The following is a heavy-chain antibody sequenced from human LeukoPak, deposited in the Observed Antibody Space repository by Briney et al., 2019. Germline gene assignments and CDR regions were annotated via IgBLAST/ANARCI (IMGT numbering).Heavy chain of an antibody. Sequence: PGGSLRLSCAASGFTFSSYSMNWVRQAPGKGLEWVSSISSRSTYIYYADSVKGRFTISRDNAKNSLYLQMNSLRAEDTAVYYCAREDSYGFGIDYWGQGTLVTVSS. V-gene: IGHV3-21*01. D-gene: IGHD5-18*01. CDR1: GFTFSSYS. CDR2: ISSRSTYI. CDR3: AREDSYGFGIDY. J-gene: IGHJ4*02.